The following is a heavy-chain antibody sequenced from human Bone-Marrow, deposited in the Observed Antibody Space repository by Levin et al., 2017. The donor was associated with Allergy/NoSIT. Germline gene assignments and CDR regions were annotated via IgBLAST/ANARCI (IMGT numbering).Heavy chain of an antibody. CDR2: ISYDGSNK. J-gene: IGHJ3*02. D-gene: IGHD6-19*01. CDR3: ARDPAPPGYSSGWFDAFDI. Sequence: GGSLRLSCAASGFTFSSYAMHWVRQAPGKGLEWVAVISYDGSNKYYADSVKGRFTISRDNSKNTLYLQMNSLRAEDTAVYYCARDPAPPGYSSGWFDAFDIWGQGTMVTVSS. V-gene: IGHV3-30-3*01. CDR1: GFTFSSYA.